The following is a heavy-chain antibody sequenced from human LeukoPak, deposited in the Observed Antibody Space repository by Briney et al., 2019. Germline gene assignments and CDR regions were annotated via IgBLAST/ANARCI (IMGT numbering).Heavy chain of an antibody. Sequence: SETLSLTCTVTGGSISNSSYYWGWIRQPPGKGLEWIGSIYYSGSTYYNPSLKSRVTISVDTSKNQFSLKLSSVTAADTAVYYCARASYYDSSGYYQTSVADYWGQGTLVTVSS. CDR2: IYYSGST. D-gene: IGHD3-22*01. CDR3: ARASYYDSSGYYQTSVADY. CDR1: GGSISNSSYY. V-gene: IGHV4-39*07. J-gene: IGHJ4*02.